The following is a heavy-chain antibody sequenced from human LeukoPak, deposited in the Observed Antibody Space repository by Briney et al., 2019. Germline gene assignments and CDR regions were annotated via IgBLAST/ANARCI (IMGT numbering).Heavy chain of an antibody. Sequence: ASVTFSCKASGYTFTSYYMHWVRQAPGQGLEWMGIINPSGGSTSYAQKFQGRVTMTRDTSTSTVYMELSSLGSEDTAVYYCARSRISRDGYYFDYWGKGTLVTVSS. J-gene: IGHJ4*02. CDR3: ARSRISRDGYYFDY. D-gene: IGHD5-24*01. CDR1: GYTFTSYY. CDR2: INPSGGST. V-gene: IGHV1-46*01.